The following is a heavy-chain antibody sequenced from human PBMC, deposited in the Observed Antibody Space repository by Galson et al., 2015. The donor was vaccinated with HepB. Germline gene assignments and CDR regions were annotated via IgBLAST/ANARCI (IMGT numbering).Heavy chain of an antibody. CDR2: ISGSGGST. D-gene: IGHD1/OR15-1a*01. CDR3: AKGALEHSYYYYYMDV. V-gene: IGHV3-23*01. Sequence: PRLSCAASGFTFSSYAMSWVRQAPGKGLEWVSAISGSGGSTYYADSVKGRFTISRDNSKNTLYLQMNSLRAEDTAVYYCAKGALEHSYYYYYMDVWGKGTTVTVSS. J-gene: IGHJ6*03. CDR1: GFTFSSYA.